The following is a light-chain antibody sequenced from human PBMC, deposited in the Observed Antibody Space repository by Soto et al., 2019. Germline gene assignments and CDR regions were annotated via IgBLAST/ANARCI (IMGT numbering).Light chain of an antibody. Sequence: EIVLTQSPGTLSLSPGESATLSCRASQSVDTAYLGWYQHNPGQAPRLLISATSRRATGTPDRFSGSGSGTDFTLTINRLEPEDFAVYFCQQHVRSPRTFGQGTKVEI. CDR3: QQHVRSPRT. CDR1: QSVDTAY. J-gene: IGKJ2*01. V-gene: IGKV3-20*01. CDR2: ATS.